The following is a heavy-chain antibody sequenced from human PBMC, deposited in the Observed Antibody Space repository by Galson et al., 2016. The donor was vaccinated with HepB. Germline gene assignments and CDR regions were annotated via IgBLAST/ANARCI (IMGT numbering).Heavy chain of an antibody. V-gene: IGHV1-3*01. J-gene: IGHJ4*02. CDR1: GYTFTTYG. D-gene: IGHD2-8*01. CDR3: ARDRRLIRSDY. CDR2: ISAGNDDT. Sequence: SVKVSCKASGYTFTTYGIHWVRQAPGQRLEWMGWISAGNDDTRYSQNFQDRVTITRDTSASTAYMELSSLTSEDTAVYYCARDRRLIRSDYWGQGTLVTGSS.